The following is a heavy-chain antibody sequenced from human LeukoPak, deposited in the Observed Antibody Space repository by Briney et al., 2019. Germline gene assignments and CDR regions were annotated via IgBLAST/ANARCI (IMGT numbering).Heavy chain of an antibody. J-gene: IGHJ5*02. Sequence: PGGSLRLSCAASGFXFSVYWIHWVRQAPGRGLVWVSGIYSDGSSTRYADSVKGRFTISRDNAKNTLYLQMNSLRAEDTAVYYCARGKAVAGTFSWFDPWGQGTLVTVSS. D-gene: IGHD6-19*01. CDR3: ARGKAVAGTFSWFDP. CDR2: IYSDGSST. V-gene: IGHV3-74*01. CDR1: GFXFSVYW.